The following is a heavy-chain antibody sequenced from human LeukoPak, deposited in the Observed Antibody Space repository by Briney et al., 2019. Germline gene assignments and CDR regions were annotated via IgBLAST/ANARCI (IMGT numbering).Heavy chain of an antibody. CDR1: GASITNYY. Sequence: SETLSLTCTVSGASITNYYWSWIRQSAGKGLEWIGRIYPSGSTHSNPSLKSRVTISVDTSKNQFSLKLSSVTAADTAVYYCARFRYPQTLYYFDYWGQGTLVTVSS. V-gene: IGHV4-4*07. J-gene: IGHJ4*02. D-gene: IGHD1-1*01. CDR3: ARFRYPQTLYYFDY. CDR2: IYPSGST.